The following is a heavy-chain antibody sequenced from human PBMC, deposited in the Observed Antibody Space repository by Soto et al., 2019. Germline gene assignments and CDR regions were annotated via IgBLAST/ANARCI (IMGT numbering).Heavy chain of an antibody. V-gene: IGHV1-3*01. CDR2: INGANGDT. D-gene: IGHD2-2*01. CDR3: TRVPRGET. CDR1: GYTFTSFP. Sequence: VASVKVSCKASGYTFTSFPIHCVRQAPGQRLEGIGWINGANGDTKYSQKFKGRVTVTRDTSASTAYMELISLRSEDTAVYYCTRVPRGETWGQGALVTVSS. J-gene: IGHJ1*01.